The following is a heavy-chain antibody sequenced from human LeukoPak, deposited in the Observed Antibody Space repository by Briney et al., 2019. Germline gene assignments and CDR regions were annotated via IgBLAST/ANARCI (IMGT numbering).Heavy chain of an antibody. V-gene: IGHV3-33*01. J-gene: IGHJ6*04. D-gene: IGHD2-2*01. CDR2: NK. CDR3: ARDARDCSSTSCYRSYYYYYGMDV. Sequence: LGGSLRLSCAASGFTSSSYGMHWVRQAPGKGLEWVAVNKYYADSVKGRFTISRDNSKNTLYLQMNSLRAEDTAVYYCARDARDCSSTSCYRSYYYYYGMDVRGKGTTVTVSS. CDR1: GFTSSSYG.